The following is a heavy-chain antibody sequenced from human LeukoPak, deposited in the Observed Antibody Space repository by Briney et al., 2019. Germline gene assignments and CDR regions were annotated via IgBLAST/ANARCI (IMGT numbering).Heavy chain of an antibody. CDR2: IYYSGST. D-gene: IGHD1-14*01. Sequence: PSETLSLTCTVSGGSISSYYWSWIRQPPGKGLEWIGYIYYSGSTNYNPSLKSRVTISVDTSKNQFSLKLSSVTAVDTAVYYCARGTRDAAFDIWGQGTMVTVSS. J-gene: IGHJ3*02. CDR3: ARGTRDAAFDI. V-gene: IGHV4-59*01. CDR1: GGSISSYY.